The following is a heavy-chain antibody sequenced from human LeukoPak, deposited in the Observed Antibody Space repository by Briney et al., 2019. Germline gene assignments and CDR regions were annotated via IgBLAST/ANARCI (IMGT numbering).Heavy chain of an antibody. Sequence: SETLSLTCSVSGDSVTAYYWNWIRQATGKGLEWIGYVSHDGTTNYTPSLRRRVVMAVHTATNTISLSLASVTAADTGVYYCARLDCYDVVGCYNHWGRGTPVTV. V-gene: IGHV4-59*08. CDR2: VSHDGTT. CDR3: ARLDCYDVVGCYNH. CDR1: GDSVTAYY. J-gene: IGHJ5*02. D-gene: IGHD2-15*01.